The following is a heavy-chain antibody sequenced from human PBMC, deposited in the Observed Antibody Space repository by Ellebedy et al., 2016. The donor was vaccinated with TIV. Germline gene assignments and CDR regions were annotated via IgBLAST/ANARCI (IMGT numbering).Heavy chain of an antibody. CDR3: ARDPTLYFYDRSGFYP. J-gene: IGHJ5*02. D-gene: IGHD3-22*01. CDR2: IIPVFGTR. CDR1: GGTFSTYG. V-gene: IGHV1-69*01. Sequence: KISXKASGGTFSTYGISWVRQAPGQGLEWMGGIIPVFGTRNYAQKFQGRVTITADDSTRTAYMEVSSLRSEDTAVYYCARDPTLYFYDRSGFYPWGQGTLVTVSS.